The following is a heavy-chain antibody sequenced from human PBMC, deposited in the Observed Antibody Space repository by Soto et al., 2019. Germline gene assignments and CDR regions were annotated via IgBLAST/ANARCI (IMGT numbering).Heavy chain of an antibody. Sequence: GGSLRLSCAASGFTVSSNYMSWVRQAPGKGLEWVSVIYSGGSTYYADSVKGRFTISRDNSKNTQYLQMNSLRAEDTAVYYCARRRGWYDYYGMDVWGQGTTVTVSS. CDR2: IYSGGST. D-gene: IGHD6-19*01. J-gene: IGHJ6*02. CDR3: ARRRGWYDYYGMDV. V-gene: IGHV3-66*04. CDR1: GFTVSSNY.